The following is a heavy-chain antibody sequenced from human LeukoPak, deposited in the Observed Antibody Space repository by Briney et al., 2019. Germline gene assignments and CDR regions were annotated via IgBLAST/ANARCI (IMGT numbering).Heavy chain of an antibody. CDR3: AKDREVVVAGYYFDY. D-gene: IGHD2-15*01. CDR2: IRYDGSNK. CDR1: GFTFSSYG. Sequence: QSGGSLRLSCAASGFTFSSYGMHWVRQAPGKGLEWVAFIRYDGSNKYYADSVKGRFTISRDNSKNTLYLQMNSLRAEDTAVYYCAKDREVVVAGYYFDYWGQGTLVTVSS. V-gene: IGHV3-30*02. J-gene: IGHJ4*02.